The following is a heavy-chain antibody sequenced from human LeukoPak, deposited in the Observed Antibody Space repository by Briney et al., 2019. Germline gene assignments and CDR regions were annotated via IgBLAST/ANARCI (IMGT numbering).Heavy chain of an antibody. V-gene: IGHV3-23*01. D-gene: IGHD6-13*01. CDR3: VKGRISEDGLDF. CDR2: ISTSANT. J-gene: IGHJ4*02. Sequence: GGSLRLSCAASGFTFSRSAMTWVRQTPGKGLDWVSSISTSANTYYTDSVKGRFTISRDNSKNMLYLQMNSLRAEDTAVYYCVKGRISEDGLDFWGQGTLVTVSS. CDR1: GFTFSRSA.